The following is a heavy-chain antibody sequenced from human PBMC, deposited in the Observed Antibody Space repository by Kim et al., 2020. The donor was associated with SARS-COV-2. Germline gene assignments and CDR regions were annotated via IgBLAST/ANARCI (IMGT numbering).Heavy chain of an antibody. D-gene: IGHD6-13*01. CDR3: ARGRAAAGTSTWFDP. CDR2: INHSGST. Sequence: SETLSLTCAVYGGSFSGYYWSWIRQPPGKGLEWIGEINHSGSTNYNPSLKSRVTISVDTSKNQFSLKLSSVTAADTAVYYCARGRAAAGTSTWFDPWGQGTLVTVSS. J-gene: IGHJ5*02. V-gene: IGHV4-34*01. CDR1: GGSFSGYY.